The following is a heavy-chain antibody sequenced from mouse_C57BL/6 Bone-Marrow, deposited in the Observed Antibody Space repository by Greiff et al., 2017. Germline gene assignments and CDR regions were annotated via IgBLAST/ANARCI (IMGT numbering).Heavy chain of an antibody. Sequence: VQLQQPGAELVRPGSSVKLSCKASGYTFTSYWMDWVKQRPGQGLEWIGNIYPSDSETHYNQKFKDKATLTVDKSSSTAYMQLSSLTSEDSAVYYCARNYYGSPFDYWGQGTTLTVSS. CDR1: GYTFTSYW. CDR2: IYPSDSET. V-gene: IGHV1-61*01. J-gene: IGHJ2*01. D-gene: IGHD1-1*01. CDR3: ARNYYGSPFDY.